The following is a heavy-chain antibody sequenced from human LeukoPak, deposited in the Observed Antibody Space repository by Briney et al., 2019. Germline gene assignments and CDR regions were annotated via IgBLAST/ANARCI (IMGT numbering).Heavy chain of an antibody. CDR1: GFTFSSYS. D-gene: IGHD4/OR15-4a*01. J-gene: IGHJ5*02. CDR2: VYYSGST. Sequence: GSLRLSCAASGFTFSSYSMNWVRQAPGKGLEWIGNVYYSGSTQYNPSLRGRVSISMDMTKNQFSLNLNSVSVTDTAIYYCARRDYAAWFDPWGQGTLVTVSS. CDR3: ARRDYAAWFDP. V-gene: IGHV4-59*08.